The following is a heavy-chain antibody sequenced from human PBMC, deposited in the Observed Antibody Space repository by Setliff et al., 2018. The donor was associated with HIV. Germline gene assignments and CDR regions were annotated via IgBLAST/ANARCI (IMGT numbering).Heavy chain of an antibody. CDR3: ARRGIIAGTTDF. CDR1: GGSISSYY. CDR2: VYYSGGT. J-gene: IGHJ4*02. V-gene: IGHV4-59*08. Sequence: LSLTCSVSGGSISSYYWSWIRQPPGKGLEWIGCVYYSGGTNYNPSLRSRVLISVDTSKNQFSLKLTSVTAADTAVYYCARRGIIAGTTDFWGQGTPVTVSS. D-gene: IGHD1-7*01.